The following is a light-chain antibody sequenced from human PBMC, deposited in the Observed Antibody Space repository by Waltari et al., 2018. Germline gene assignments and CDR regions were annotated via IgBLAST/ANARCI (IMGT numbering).Light chain of an antibody. V-gene: IGLV2-14*03. CDR3: CSFTSSTTWV. Sequence: QSALTQPASVSGSLGQSITISCTGTTDDIGAYNYVSWYQQHPGRPPKRIISDVHKRPAGLSSRFSASKSGSTASLTISGLQAEDEADYYCCSFTSSTTWVFGGGTTLTVL. CDR2: DVH. CDR1: TDDIGAYNY. J-gene: IGLJ3*02.